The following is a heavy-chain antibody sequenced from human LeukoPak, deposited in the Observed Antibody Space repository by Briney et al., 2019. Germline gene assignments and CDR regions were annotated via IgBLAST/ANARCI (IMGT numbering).Heavy chain of an antibody. J-gene: IGHJ3*02. V-gene: IGHV3-11*04. CDR2: ISSSGSTI. CDR3: ARDPLDISRWGNAFDI. CDR1: GFTFSDYY. Sequence: SGGSLRLSCAASGFTFSDYYMSWIRQAPGKGLEWVSYISSSGSTIYYADSVKGRFTISRDNAKNSLYLQMNGLRPEDTALYYCARDPLDISRWGNAFDIWGQGTIVTVSS. D-gene: IGHD2-2*03.